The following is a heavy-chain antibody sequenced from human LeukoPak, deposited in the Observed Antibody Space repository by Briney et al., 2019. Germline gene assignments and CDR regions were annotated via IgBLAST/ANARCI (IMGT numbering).Heavy chain of an antibody. CDR2: ITGSGTST. V-gene: IGHV3-23*01. Sequence: PGGSLRLSCVASGFTFSNYAMSWVRQAPGKGLEWVSAITGSGTSTYYADSLKGRFTISRGNSKNTVFLQMNSLRHEDTAIYYCVIWGDYDVLTGYYVPDYWGQGTLVTVSS. CDR1: GFTFSNYA. J-gene: IGHJ4*02. D-gene: IGHD3-9*01. CDR3: VIWGDYDVLTGYYVPDY.